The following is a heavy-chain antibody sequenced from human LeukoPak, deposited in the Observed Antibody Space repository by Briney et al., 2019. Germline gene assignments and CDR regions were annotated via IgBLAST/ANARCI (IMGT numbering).Heavy chain of an antibody. Sequence: GGSLRLSCAASGFNFSSYSMNWVRQAPGKGLEWVSSISSSSSYIYYADSVKGRFTISRDNAKNSLYLQMNSLRAEDTAVYYCARDGSSWRDDAFDIWGQGTMVTVSS. CDR2: ISSSSSYI. CDR3: ARDGSSWRDDAFDI. V-gene: IGHV3-21*01. J-gene: IGHJ3*02. CDR1: GFNFSSYS. D-gene: IGHD6-13*01.